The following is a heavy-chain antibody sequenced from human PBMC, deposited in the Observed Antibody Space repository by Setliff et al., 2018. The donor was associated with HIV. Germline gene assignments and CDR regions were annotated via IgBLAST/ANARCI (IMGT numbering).Heavy chain of an antibody. D-gene: IGHD3-10*01. CDR3: ARGKGVEGGIITGGLDV. CDR1: GHTFTNYA. Sequence: ASVKVSCKPSGHTFTNYAIHWMRRATGQGLEWMGWMNTNSGVSGYALKFHDRVTMTRDTAITTTCMELSSLTSEETAVYYCARGKGVEGGIITGGLDVWGQGTTVTVSS. V-gene: IGHV1-8*01. CDR2: MNTNSGVS. J-gene: IGHJ6*02.